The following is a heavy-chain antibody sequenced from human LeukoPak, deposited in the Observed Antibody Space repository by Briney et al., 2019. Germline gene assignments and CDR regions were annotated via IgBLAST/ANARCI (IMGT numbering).Heavy chain of an antibody. CDR3: AKDRGITIFGVVITQGLDY. D-gene: IGHD3-3*01. CDR1: GFTFSSYV. CDR2: ISYDGSNE. V-gene: IGHV3-30*04. J-gene: IGHJ4*02. Sequence: GGSLRLSCAASGFTFSSYVMHWVRQAPGKGLEWVAIISYDGSNEYYADSVKGRFTISRDNSKNTLYLQMNSLRAEDTAVYYCAKDRGITIFGVVITQGLDYWGQGTLVTVSS.